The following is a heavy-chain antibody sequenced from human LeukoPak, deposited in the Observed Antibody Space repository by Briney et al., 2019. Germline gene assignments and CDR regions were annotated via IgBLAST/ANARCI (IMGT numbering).Heavy chain of an antibody. J-gene: IGHJ6*03. Sequence: PSETLSLTCAVYGGSFSGYYWSWIRQPPGKGLEWIGEINHSGSTNYNPSLKSRITISVDTSNNQFSLKLSSVTAADTAVYYCARQRSASYYYGSGSYYYYYMDVWGKGTTVTISS. D-gene: IGHD3-10*01. CDR3: ARQRSASYYYGSGSYYYYYMDV. CDR2: INHSGST. V-gene: IGHV4-34*01. CDR1: GGSFSGYY.